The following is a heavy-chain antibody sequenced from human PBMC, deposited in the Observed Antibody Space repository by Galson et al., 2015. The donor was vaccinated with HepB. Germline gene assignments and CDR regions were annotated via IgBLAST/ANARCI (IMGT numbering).Heavy chain of an antibody. D-gene: IGHD2-2*01. Sequence: SLRLSCAASGFTFSSYGMHWVRQAPGKGLEWVALISYDGRNKYYADSVKGRFTISRDNSKNTLYLQMNSLRVEDTAMYYCAKGKYQLPQYYFDYWGQGTLVTVSS. J-gene: IGHJ4*02. CDR3: AKGKYQLPQYYFDY. V-gene: IGHV3-30*18. CDR1: GFTFSSYG. CDR2: ISYDGRNK.